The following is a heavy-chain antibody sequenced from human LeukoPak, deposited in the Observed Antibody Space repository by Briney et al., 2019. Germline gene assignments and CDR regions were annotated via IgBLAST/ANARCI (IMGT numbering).Heavy chain of an antibody. CDR3: ARDPAGAYSNDHPLPSDAFDI. D-gene: IGHD4-11*01. CDR2: IYTSGST. J-gene: IGHJ3*02. CDR1: GGSISSGSYY. V-gene: IGHV4-61*02. Sequence: SETLSLTCTVSGGSISSGSYYWSWIRQPAGKGLEWIGRIYTSGSTNYNPSLKSRVTISVDTSKNQFSLKLSSVTAADTAVYYCARDPAGAYSNDHPLPSDAFDIWGQGTMVTVSS.